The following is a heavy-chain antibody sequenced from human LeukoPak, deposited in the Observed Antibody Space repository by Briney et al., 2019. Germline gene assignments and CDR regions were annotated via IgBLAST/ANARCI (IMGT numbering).Heavy chain of an antibody. CDR1: GYTFTGYY. V-gene: IGHV1-2*02. Sequence: GASVKVSCKASGYTFTGYYMHWVRQAPGQGLEWMGWINPNSGGTNYAQKFQGRVTMTRGTSISTAYMELSRLRSDDTAVYYCARAKRWGRDGYNLSNWFDPWGQGTLVTVSS. D-gene: IGHD5-24*01. J-gene: IGHJ5*02. CDR2: INPNSGGT. CDR3: ARAKRWGRDGYNLSNWFDP.